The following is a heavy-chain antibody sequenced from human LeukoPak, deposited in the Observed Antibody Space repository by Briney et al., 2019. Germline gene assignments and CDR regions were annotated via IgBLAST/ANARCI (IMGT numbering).Heavy chain of an antibody. V-gene: IGHV4-4*02. D-gene: IGHD3-22*01. J-gene: IGHJ4*02. CDR1: GGSISSNNW. CDR3: ARGFTHYYDSSGIFDY. CDR2: IYHSGST. Sequence: PSGTLSLTCAVSGGSISSNNWWSWVRQPPGKGLEWIGEIYHSGSTNYTPSLKSRVTISVDKSKNQFSLKLSSVTAADTAVYYCARGFTHYYDSSGIFDYWGQGTLVTVSS.